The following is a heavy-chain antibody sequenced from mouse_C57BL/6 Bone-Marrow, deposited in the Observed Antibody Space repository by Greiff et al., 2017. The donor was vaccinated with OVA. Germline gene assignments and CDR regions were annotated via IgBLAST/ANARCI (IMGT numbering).Heavy chain of an antibody. CDR1: GFTFSDYY. Sequence: EVQGVESGGGLVQPGGSLKLSCAASGFTFSDYYMYWVRQTPEKRLEWVAYISNGGGSTYYPDTVKGRFTISRDNAKNTLYLQMSRLKSEDTAMYYCARLYDYGGYFDYWGQGTTLTVSS. D-gene: IGHD2-4*01. CDR2: ISNGGGST. J-gene: IGHJ2*01. V-gene: IGHV5-12*01. CDR3: ARLYDYGGYFDY.